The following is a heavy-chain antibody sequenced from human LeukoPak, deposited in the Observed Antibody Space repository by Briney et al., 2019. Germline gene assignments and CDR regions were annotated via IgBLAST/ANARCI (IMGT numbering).Heavy chain of an antibody. J-gene: IGHJ4*02. CDR2: IIPIFGTA. Sequence: SVKVSCKASGGTFSSYAISWVRQAPGQGLEWMGGIIPIFGTANYAQKFQGRVTITTDESTSTAYMELSSLRSEDTAVYYCARGPDYGDYVGTGVFLYWGQGTLVTVSS. V-gene: IGHV1-69*05. CDR3: ARGPDYGDYVGTGVFLY. CDR1: GGTFSSYA. D-gene: IGHD4-17*01.